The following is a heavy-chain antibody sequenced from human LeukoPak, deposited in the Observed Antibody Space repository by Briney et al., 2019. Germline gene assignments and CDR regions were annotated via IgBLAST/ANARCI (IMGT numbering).Heavy chain of an antibody. J-gene: IGHJ4*02. D-gene: IGHD3-10*01. CDR2: IYTSGST. CDR1: GGSISSGSYY. Sequence: SETLSLTCTVSGGSISSGSYYWSWIRQPAGKGLEWIGRIYTSGSTNYNPSLKSRVTISVDTSKNQFSLKLSSVTAADTAVYYCARTSGRLMTSGSLSPFDYWGQGTLVTVSS. V-gene: IGHV4-61*02. CDR3: ARTSGRLMTSGSLSPFDY.